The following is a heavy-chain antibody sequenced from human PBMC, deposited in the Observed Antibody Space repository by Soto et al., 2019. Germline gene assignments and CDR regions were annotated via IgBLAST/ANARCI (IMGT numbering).Heavy chain of an antibody. Sequence: GASVKVSCKASGYTFTSFDINWVRQASGQGLEWMGWMNPYSANTGYAHKFQGRVTMTRNTSISTTYMELSSLTSEDTAVYYCARGRSGSGTYYNLDYWGQGTLVTVSS. J-gene: IGHJ4*02. CDR3: ARGRSGSGTYYNLDY. CDR2: MNPYSANT. D-gene: IGHD3-10*01. V-gene: IGHV1-8*01. CDR1: GYTFTSFD.